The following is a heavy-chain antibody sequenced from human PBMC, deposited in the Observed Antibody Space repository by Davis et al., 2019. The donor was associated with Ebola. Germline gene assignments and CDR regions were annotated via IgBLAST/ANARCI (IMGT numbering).Heavy chain of an antibody. CDR1: GYTFTNYG. CDR3: ARAHARYSSSWYNWFDP. V-gene: IGHV1-18*04. D-gene: IGHD6-13*01. J-gene: IGHJ5*02. Sequence: ASVKVSCKASGYTFTNYGITWVRQAPGQGLEWMGWINPHNGNTNYAQKLQGRVTMTTDTSTSTAYMELRSLRSDDTAVYYCARAHARYSSSWYNWFDPWGQGTLVTVSS. CDR2: INPHNGNT.